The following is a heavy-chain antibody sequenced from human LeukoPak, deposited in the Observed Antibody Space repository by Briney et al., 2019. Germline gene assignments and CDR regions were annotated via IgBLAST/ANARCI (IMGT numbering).Heavy chain of an antibody. V-gene: IGHV1-2*02. CDR2: INPNSGDT. J-gene: IGHJ2*01. CDR1: GYTFTGFY. CDR3: ARDRVSSSWYWWYFDL. Sequence: GASVKVSCKASGYTFTGFYMHWVRQAPGQGLEWMGWINPNSGDTSYVQKFQGRVTMTRDTSISTAYMELSRLRSDDTAVYYCARDRVSSSWYWWYFDLWGRGTLVTVSS. D-gene: IGHD6-13*01.